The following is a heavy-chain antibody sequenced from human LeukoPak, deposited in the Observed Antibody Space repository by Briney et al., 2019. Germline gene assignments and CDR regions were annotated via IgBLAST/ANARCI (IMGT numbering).Heavy chain of an antibody. CDR3: ASNFRYLDV. V-gene: IGHV3-21*01. J-gene: IGHJ6*04. CDR1: GFTFSTYY. D-gene: IGHD3-9*01. Sequence: PGGSLRLSCSASGFTFSTYYMNWVRQAPGKGLEWVSSITFSSDYIYYADSVKGRFTISRDKAKNSLYLQMNSLRAEDTAVYYCASNFRYLDVWGKGITVTVSS. CDR2: ITFSSDYI.